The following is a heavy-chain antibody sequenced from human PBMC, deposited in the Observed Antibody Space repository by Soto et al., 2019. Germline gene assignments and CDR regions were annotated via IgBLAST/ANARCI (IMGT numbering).Heavy chain of an antibody. CDR3: TREEGYDFWSGYPLV. V-gene: IGHV3-49*03. Sequence: GGSLRLSCTASGFTFGDYAMSWFRQAPGKGLEWVGFIRSKAYGGTTEYAASVKGRFTISRDDSKSIAYLQMNSLKTEDTAVYYCTREEGYDFWSGYPLVWGQGTMVTVSS. J-gene: IGHJ3*01. D-gene: IGHD3-3*01. CDR2: IRSKAYGGTT. CDR1: GFTFGDYA.